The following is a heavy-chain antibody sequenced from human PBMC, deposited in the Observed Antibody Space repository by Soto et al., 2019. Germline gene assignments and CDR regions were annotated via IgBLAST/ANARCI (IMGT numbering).Heavy chain of an antibody. Sequence: QVQLVQYVAEVKKPGSSVTVSCKASGGTFSSYAIIWVRQAPGQGLEWMGGIIPIFGTANYAQKFQGRVTITADESTSTAYMELSSLRSEDTAVYYCARDNYYDSSGYYRAGWFDPWGQGTLVTVSS. CDR1: GGTFSSYA. V-gene: IGHV1-69*01. CDR3: ARDNYYDSSGYYRAGWFDP. CDR2: IIPIFGTA. J-gene: IGHJ5*02. D-gene: IGHD3-22*01.